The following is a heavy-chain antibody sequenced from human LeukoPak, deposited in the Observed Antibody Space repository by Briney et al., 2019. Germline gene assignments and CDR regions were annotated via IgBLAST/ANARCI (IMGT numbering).Heavy chain of an antibody. V-gene: IGHV4-30-2*01. D-gene: IGHD3-22*01. CDR3: ARDSSGSFDI. J-gene: IGHJ3*02. CDR1: GGSISSGGYS. Sequence: SQTLSLTCAVSGGSISSGGYSWSWIRQPPGKGLEWIGYVYHSGSTYYNPSLKRRVTISVDRSKNQFSLKLSSVTAADTDVYYCARDSSGSFDIWGQGTMVTVSS. CDR2: VYHSGST.